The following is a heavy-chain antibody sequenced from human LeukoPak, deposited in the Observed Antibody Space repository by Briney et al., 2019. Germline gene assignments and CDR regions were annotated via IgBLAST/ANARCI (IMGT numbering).Heavy chain of an antibody. Sequence: GGSLRLSCAASGFTFSSYGMHWVRQAPGKGLEWVAVISYDGSNKYYADSVKGRFTISRDNSKNTLYLQMNSLRAEDTAVYYCAKDRGGGFDYWGQGTLVTVSS. D-gene: IGHD2-15*01. CDR1: GFTFSSYG. CDR2: ISYDGSNK. CDR3: AKDRGGGFDY. V-gene: IGHV3-30*18. J-gene: IGHJ4*02.